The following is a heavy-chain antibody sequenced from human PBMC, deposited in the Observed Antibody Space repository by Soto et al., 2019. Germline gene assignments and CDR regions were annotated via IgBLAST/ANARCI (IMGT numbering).Heavy chain of an antibody. D-gene: IGHD1-26*01. J-gene: IGHJ6*02. V-gene: IGHV1-69*12. CDR1: GGTFSSYA. CDR2: IIPIFGTA. Sequence: QVQLVQSGAEVKKPGSSVKVSCKASGGTFSSYAISWVRQAPGQGLEWMGGIIPIFGTANYAQKFQGRVTTTAEESTTTSYMELSSLRSEEAAVYYWARSCGGANYYYYGMDVWGQGTTVTVSS. CDR3: ARSCGGANYYYYGMDV.